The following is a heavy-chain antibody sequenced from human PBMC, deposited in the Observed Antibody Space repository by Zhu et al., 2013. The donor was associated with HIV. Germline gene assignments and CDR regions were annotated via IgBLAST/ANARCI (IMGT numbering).Heavy chain of an antibody. D-gene: IGHD2-2*01. CDR2: IIPMLNTP. J-gene: IGHJ3*01. CDR3: ARAASRHCDKRRCYWGTQNL. CDR1: GVYFNSLP. Sequence: QLKLVQSGPEVKRPGSSVKVSCEASGVYFNSLPISWLRQAPGQGLEWMGGIIPMLNTPIYAQSFKGRVTITADKSTKTVHMELNTLTSDDTALYFCARAASRHCDKRRCYWGTQNLWGQGTKVTV. V-gene: IGHV1-69*06.